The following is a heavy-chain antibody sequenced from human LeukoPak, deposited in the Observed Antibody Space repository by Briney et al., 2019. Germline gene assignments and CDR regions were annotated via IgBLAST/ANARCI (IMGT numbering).Heavy chain of an antibody. Sequence: GGSLRLSCAASGFTFSDYYMSWVRQAPGKGLEWVSAISGSGGSTYYADSVKGRFTISRDNSKNTLYLQMNSLRAEDTAVYYCASHYDYVWGSYRHHDYWGQGTLVTVSS. CDR2: ISGSGGST. D-gene: IGHD3-16*02. CDR1: GFTFSDYY. CDR3: ASHYDYVWGSYRHHDY. J-gene: IGHJ4*02. V-gene: IGHV3-23*01.